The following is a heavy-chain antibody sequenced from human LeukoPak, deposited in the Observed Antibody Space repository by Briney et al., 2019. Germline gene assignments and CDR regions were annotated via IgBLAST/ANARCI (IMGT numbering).Heavy chain of an antibody. CDR3: AKGSVVYDFWSGFDY. V-gene: IGHV3-23*01. Sequence: GGSLRLSCAASGFTFSSYAMSWVRQAPGKGLEWVSAISGSGGSTYYADSVKGRFTISRDNSKNTLYLQMTSLRAEDTAVYYCAKGSVVYDFWSGFDYWGQGTLVTVSS. J-gene: IGHJ4*02. CDR2: ISGSGGST. CDR1: GFTFSSYA. D-gene: IGHD3-3*01.